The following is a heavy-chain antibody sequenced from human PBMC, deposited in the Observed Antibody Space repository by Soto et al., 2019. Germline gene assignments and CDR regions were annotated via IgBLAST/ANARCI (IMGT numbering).Heavy chain of an antibody. CDR1: GFTFSSYA. V-gene: IGHV3-23*01. D-gene: IGHD1-1*01. CDR2: ISGSGGST. J-gene: IGHJ4*02. Sequence: GGSLRLSCAASGFTFSSYAMSWVRQAPGKGLEWVSAISGSGGSTYYADSVKGRFTISRDNSKNTLYLQMNSLRAEDTAVYYCAKDPYGRPTLERRSRPVYFDYWGQGTLVTVSS. CDR3: AKDPYGRPTLERRSRPVYFDY.